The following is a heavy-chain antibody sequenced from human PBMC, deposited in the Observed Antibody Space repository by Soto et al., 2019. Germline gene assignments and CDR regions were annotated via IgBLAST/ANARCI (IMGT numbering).Heavy chain of an antibody. Sequence: QVQLVESGGGVVQPGRSLRLSCAASGFTFSSYAMHWVRQAPGKGLEWVAVISYDGSNKYYADSVKGRFTISRDNSKNTLYLQMNSLRAEDTAVYYCATSGSSSSYYFDYWGQGTLVTVSS. CDR3: ATSGSSSSYYFDY. J-gene: IGHJ4*02. CDR2: ISYDGSNK. V-gene: IGHV3-30-3*01. CDR1: GFTFSSYA. D-gene: IGHD6-6*01.